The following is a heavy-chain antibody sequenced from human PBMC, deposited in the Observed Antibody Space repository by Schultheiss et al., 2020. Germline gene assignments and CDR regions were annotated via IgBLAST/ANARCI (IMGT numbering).Heavy chain of an antibody. J-gene: IGHJ5*02. D-gene: IGHD3-10*01. CDR1: GASISTGGYY. V-gene: IGHV4-39*07. CDR2: INHSGST. CDR3: ANPRPILLVRGGQYNWFDP. Sequence: SQTLSLTCTVSGASISTGGYYWDWIRQPPGKGLEWIGEINHSGSTNYNPSLKSRVTISVDTSKNQFSLKLSSVTAADTAVYYCANPRPILLVRGGQYNWFDPWGQGTLVTVAS.